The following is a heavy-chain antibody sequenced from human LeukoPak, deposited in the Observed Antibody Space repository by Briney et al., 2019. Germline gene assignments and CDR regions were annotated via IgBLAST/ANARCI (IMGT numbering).Heavy chain of an antibody. J-gene: IGHJ4*02. CDR2: IYYSGST. Sequence: KASETLSLTCTVSGGSISSGGYYWSWIRQHPGKGLEWIGYIYYSGSTYYNPSLKSRVTMSVDTSKNQFSLKLSSVTAADTAVYYCARDRLWFGELFFDYWGQGTLVTVSS. D-gene: IGHD3-10*01. CDR1: GGSISSGGYY. CDR3: ARDRLWFGELFFDY. V-gene: IGHV4-31*03.